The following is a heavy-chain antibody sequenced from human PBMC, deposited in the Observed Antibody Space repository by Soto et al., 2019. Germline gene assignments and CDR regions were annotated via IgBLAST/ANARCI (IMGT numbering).Heavy chain of an antibody. J-gene: IGHJ5*02. Sequence: TLCLTCTVSGGFISSGGYYWNWIRQHPGKGLEYIGHIYYRGTTYYNPSLRSRLTISVDTSKNQFSLNLSSVTAADTAVYYCARSIAAAGDDWFDPWGQGTLLTV. V-gene: IGHV4-31*03. D-gene: IGHD6-13*01. CDR2: IYYRGTT. CDR3: ARSIAAAGDDWFDP. CDR1: GGFISSGGYY.